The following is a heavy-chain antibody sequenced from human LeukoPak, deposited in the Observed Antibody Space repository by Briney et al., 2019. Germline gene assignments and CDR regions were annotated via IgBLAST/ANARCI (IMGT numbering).Heavy chain of an antibody. CDR1: GGSLSNSNYY. CDR2: IYYSGNT. D-gene: IGHD5-24*01. V-gene: IGHV4-39*01. Sequence: SETLSLTCTVSGGSLSNSNYYWGWVRQPPGEGLEWIGTIYYSGNTYYTPSLKSRVTISVDTSKNQFSLRLSSVTASDTAVYFCMRHEEEDGYNAKPFDFWGQGTLVTVSS. CDR3: MRHEEEDGYNAKPFDF. J-gene: IGHJ4*02.